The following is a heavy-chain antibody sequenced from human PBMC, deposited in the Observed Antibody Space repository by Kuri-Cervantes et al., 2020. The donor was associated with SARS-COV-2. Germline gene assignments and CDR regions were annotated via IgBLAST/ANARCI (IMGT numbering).Heavy chain of an antibody. Sequence: SETLSLTCTVSGGSISSYYWSWIRQPPGKGLEWIGYIYYSGSTNYNPSLKSRATISADTSKNQFSLKLSSVTAADTAVYYCARSGAGSYYNYSYGMDVWGQGTTVTVSS. CDR3: ARSGAGSYYNYSYGMDV. D-gene: IGHD3-10*01. CDR1: GGSISSYY. J-gene: IGHJ6*02. CDR2: IYYSGST. V-gene: IGHV4-59*08.